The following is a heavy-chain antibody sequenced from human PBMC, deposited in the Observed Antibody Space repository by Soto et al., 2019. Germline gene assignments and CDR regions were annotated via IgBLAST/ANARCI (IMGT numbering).Heavy chain of an antibody. CDR2: ISSSGSTI. CDR1: GFTVSDYY. Sequence: GGSLRLSCAASGFTVSDYYMSWIRQAPGKGLEWVSYISSSGSTIYYADSVKGRFTISRDNAKNSLYLQMNSLRAEDTAVYYCARDPLVATEGIDYWGQGTLVTVSS. CDR3: ARDPLVATEGIDY. V-gene: IGHV3-11*01. J-gene: IGHJ4*02. D-gene: IGHD5-12*01.